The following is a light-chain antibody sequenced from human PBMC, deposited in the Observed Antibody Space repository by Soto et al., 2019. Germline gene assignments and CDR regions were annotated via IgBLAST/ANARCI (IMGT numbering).Light chain of an antibody. Sequence: QSVLTQPASVSGSPGQSITISCTGTSSDVGGYNYVSWYQQHPGKAPKLMIYDVSNRPSGVSNRFSRSKSGNTASLTISGLQAEDEADYYCSSYTTRSTLNVFGTGTKVTVL. CDR1: SSDVGGYNY. J-gene: IGLJ1*01. V-gene: IGLV2-14*01. CDR2: DVS. CDR3: SSYTTRSTLNV.